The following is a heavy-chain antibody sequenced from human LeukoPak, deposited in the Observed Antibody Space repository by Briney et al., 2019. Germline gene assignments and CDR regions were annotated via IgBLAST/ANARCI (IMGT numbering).Heavy chain of an antibody. CDR2: INAGNGNT. Sequence: ASVKVSCKASGYTFTGYYIHWVRQAPGQGLEWMGWINAGNGNTKYSQKFQGRITITRDTSASTAYMELSSPRSEDTAVYYCARDRGYGDSENWFDPWGQGTLVTVSS. CDR3: ARDRGYGDSENWFDP. CDR1: GYTFTGYY. V-gene: IGHV1-3*01. D-gene: IGHD4-17*01. J-gene: IGHJ5*02.